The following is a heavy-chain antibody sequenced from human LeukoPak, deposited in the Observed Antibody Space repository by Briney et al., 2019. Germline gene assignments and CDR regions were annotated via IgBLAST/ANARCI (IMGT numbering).Heavy chain of an antibody. Sequence: GGSLRLTCAASGFTFSNAWMSWVRQAPGKGLEWVGRIKSKTDGGTTDYAAPVKGRFTISRDDSKNTLYLQMNSLKTEDTAVYYCTTVYSGSYYVLKYFDYWGQGTLVTVSS. D-gene: IGHD1-26*01. CDR3: TTVYSGSYYVLKYFDY. CDR1: GFTFSNAW. J-gene: IGHJ4*02. CDR2: IKSKTDGGTT. V-gene: IGHV3-15*01.